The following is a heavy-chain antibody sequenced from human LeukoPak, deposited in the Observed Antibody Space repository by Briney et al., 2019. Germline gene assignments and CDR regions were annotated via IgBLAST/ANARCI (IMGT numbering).Heavy chain of an antibody. Sequence: QPGGSVRLPCADSGFTFSSYAMSWVRQAPGKGLEWVSATSGSGGSTYYADSVKGRFTISRDNSKNTLYLQMNSLRAEDTAVYYCAKAGGTVAGSYYFDYWGQGTLVTVSS. V-gene: IGHV3-23*01. CDR1: GFTFSSYA. J-gene: IGHJ4*02. D-gene: IGHD6-19*01. CDR2: TSGSGGST. CDR3: AKAGGTVAGSYYFDY.